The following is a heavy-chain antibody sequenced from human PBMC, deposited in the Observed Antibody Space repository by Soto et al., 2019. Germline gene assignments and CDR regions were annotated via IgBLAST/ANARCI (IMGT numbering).Heavy chain of an antibody. Sequence: QVQVVESGGGVVQPGRSLRLSCAASGFTFSSFGMHWVRQAPGKGLEWVSLIWYDGSKKSYGDSVKGRFTMSRDNSRNTVYVQMDSLRADDTAVYYCARDASYYSLWSGYYPSRNGMDVWGQGTTVTVSS. V-gene: IGHV3-33*01. CDR3: ARDASYYSLWSGYYPSRNGMDV. J-gene: IGHJ6*02. CDR1: GFTFSSFG. D-gene: IGHD3-3*01. CDR2: IWYDGSKK.